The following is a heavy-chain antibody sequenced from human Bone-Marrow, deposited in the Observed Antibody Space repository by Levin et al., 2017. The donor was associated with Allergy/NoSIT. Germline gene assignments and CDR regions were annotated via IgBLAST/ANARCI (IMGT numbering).Heavy chain of an antibody. CDR3: ASSSSWPGYLDY. CDR1: GFTVSSNY. D-gene: IGHD6-13*01. J-gene: IGHJ4*02. V-gene: IGHV3-53*01. CDR2: IHSDGSI. Sequence: GGSLRLSCAASGFTVSSNYMSWVRQAPGKGLEWVSGIHSDGSISYADSVKGRFTISRDNSKNALYLQMNSLRAEDTAVFYCASSSSWPGYLDYWGQGSLVTVSS.